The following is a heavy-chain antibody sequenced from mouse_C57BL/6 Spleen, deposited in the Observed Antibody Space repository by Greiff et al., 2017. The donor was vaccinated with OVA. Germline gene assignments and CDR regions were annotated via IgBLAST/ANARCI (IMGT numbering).Heavy chain of an antibody. CDR3: AREGWDGY. Sequence: VKVVESGAELARPGASVKLSCKASGYTFTSSGISWVKQRTGQGLEWIGEIYPISGNPYYNEKFKGKATRTEDKPSSTAYMELRSLTSEDAAVYYCAREGWDGYWGQGTTVTVSA. CDR1: GYTFTSSG. V-gene: IGHV1-81*01. D-gene: IGHD3-3*01. CDR2: IYPISGNP. J-gene: IGHJ2*01.